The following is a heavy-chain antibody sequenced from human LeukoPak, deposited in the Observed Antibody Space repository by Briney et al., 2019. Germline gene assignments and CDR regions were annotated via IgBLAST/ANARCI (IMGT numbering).Heavy chain of an antibody. CDR2: ISSSSSYI. Sequence: GGSLRLSCVASGFTFSSYTMNWVRQAPGKGLEWVSSISSSSSYIYYADSVKGRFTISRDNAKNSLYLQMNSLRAEDTAVYYCARDYYDSSGYSGAFDIWGQGAMVTVSS. J-gene: IGHJ3*02. CDR3: ARDYYDSSGYSGAFDI. CDR1: GFTFSSYT. V-gene: IGHV3-21*01. D-gene: IGHD3-22*01.